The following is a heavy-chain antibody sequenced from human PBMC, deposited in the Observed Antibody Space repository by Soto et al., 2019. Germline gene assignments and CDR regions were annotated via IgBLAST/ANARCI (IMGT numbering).Heavy chain of an antibody. D-gene: IGHD6-19*01. Sequence: PWQSLKVWTRGSGFSFTSYGIGWVLQMTGKGLEWMGIIYPGDSDTRYSPSFQGQVTISADKSIRTAYLKWRSLKASDTAMYYCDRRGAVAPSDAFDIWGQGTIVTV. CDR2: IYPGDSDT. J-gene: IGHJ3*02. CDR3: DRRGAVAPSDAFDI. V-gene: IGHV5-51*01. CDR1: GFSFTSYG.